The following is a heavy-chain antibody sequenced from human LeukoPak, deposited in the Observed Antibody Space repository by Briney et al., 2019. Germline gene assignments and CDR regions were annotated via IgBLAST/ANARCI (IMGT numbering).Heavy chain of an antibody. V-gene: IGHV3-23*01. CDR1: GFTFSSYA. D-gene: IGHD3-22*01. CDR3: AKDNYDSSGFDY. CDR2: ISGSGGST. J-gene: IGHJ4*02. Sequence: PGGSLRLSCAGSGFTFSSYAMSWVRQAPGKGLEWVSAISGSGGSTYYADSVKGRFTISRDNSKNTLYLQMNSLRAEDTAVYYCAKDNYDSSGFDYWGQGTLVTVSS.